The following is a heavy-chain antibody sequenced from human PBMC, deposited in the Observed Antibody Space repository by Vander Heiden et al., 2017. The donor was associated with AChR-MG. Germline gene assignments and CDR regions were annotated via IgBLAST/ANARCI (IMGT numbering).Heavy chain of an antibody. CDR2: IKQDGSEK. Sequence: EVQLVESGGGLVQTGGSLRLSCAASGFTFRSYWMSWVRQAPGKGLEWVANIKQDGSEKYYVDSVKGRFTISRDNAKNSLYLQMNSLRAEDTAVYYCARDSGSSSWPHYYGMDVWGQGTTVTVSS. J-gene: IGHJ6*02. D-gene: IGHD6-13*01. CDR3: ARDSGSSSWPHYYGMDV. CDR1: GFTFRSYW. V-gene: IGHV3-7*01.